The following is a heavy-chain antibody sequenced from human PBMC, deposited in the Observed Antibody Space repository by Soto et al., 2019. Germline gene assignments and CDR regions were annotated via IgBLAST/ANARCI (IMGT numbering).Heavy chain of an antibody. CDR2: IRDKTYGVTP. Sequence: GGSLRLSCTASGFTFVDYAVTWVRQAPGKGLEWVGYIRDKTYGVTPEYAASVKGRFTISRDDSKSIAYLQINSLKTEDTAVYYCTRDRFFWSGSRGDVWGQGTTVTVSS. V-gene: IGHV3-49*04. CDR1: GFTFVDYA. J-gene: IGHJ6*02. D-gene: IGHD3-3*01. CDR3: TRDRFFWSGSRGDV.